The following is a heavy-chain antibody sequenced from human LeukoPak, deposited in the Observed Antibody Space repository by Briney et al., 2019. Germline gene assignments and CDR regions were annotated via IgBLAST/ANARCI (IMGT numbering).Heavy chain of an antibody. J-gene: IGHJ4*02. CDR2: IIPIFGTT. CDR1: GGTFSSYA. CDR3: ARRPSPLAADGNLEYFDY. Sequence: SVKVSCKASGGTFSSYAISWVRQAPGQGLEWMGRIIPIFGTTYYAQKFQGRVTITTDESTSTAYMELSSLRSEDTAVYYCARRPSPLAADGNLEYFDYWGQGTLVTVSS. D-gene: IGHD6-13*01. V-gene: IGHV1-69*05.